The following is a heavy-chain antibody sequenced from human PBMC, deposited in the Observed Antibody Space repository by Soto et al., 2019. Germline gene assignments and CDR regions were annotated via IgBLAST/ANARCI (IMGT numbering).Heavy chain of an antibody. CDR1: GFTFSSYA. CDR3: ARDIYYDSSGYYFY. D-gene: IGHD3-22*01. Sequence: PGGSLRLSCAASGFTFSSYAMHWVRQAPGKGLEWVAVISYDGSNKYYADSVKGRFTISRDNSKNTLYLQMNSLRAEDTAVYYCARDIYYDSSGYYFYWGQGTLVTVSS. J-gene: IGHJ4*02. CDR2: ISYDGSNK. V-gene: IGHV3-30-3*01.